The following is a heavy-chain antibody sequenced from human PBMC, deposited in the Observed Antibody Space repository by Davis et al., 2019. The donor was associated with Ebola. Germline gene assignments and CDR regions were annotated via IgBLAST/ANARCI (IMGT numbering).Heavy chain of an antibody. Sequence: SETLSLTCPVSGGSISSSSYYWGWIRQPPGKGLEWIGSIYHSGSTTYNPSLKSRVTISVDTSKNQFSLRLKSVTAADTAMYYCARDYVYWGQGILVTVSS. CDR1: GGSISSSSYY. V-gene: IGHV4-39*07. J-gene: IGHJ4*02. CDR2: IYHSGST. CDR3: ARDYVY. D-gene: IGHD1-14*01.